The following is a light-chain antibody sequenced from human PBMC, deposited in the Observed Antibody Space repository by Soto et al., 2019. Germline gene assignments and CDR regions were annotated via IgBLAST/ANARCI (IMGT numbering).Light chain of an antibody. J-gene: IGKJ1*01. CDR2: GAS. Sequence: IVLTQSPATLSLSPGERATLSCRASQSVTTNLAWYQQKPGQAPRLLIHGASTRATGIPARFSGSGSGTEFTLTISSLQSEDFAVYYCQQYNNWPRTFGHGTKVDIK. CDR3: QQYNNWPRT. V-gene: IGKV3-15*01. CDR1: QSVTTN.